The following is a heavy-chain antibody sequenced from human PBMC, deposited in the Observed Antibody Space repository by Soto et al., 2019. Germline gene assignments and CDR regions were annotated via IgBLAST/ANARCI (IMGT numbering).Heavy chain of an antibody. CDR1: GYTFNNYG. V-gene: IGHV1-18*01. CDR2: ISDYNGNT. CDR3: ARDGSYGSGSYGMDV. J-gene: IGHJ6*02. Sequence: QVQLVQSGAEVKKPGASVKVSCKTSGYTFNNYGISWVRQAPGQGLEWMGWISDYNGNTNYPQKFQGRVTMTTDISPTTVNRGLTSPRSDDTAVYYCARDGSYGSGSYGMDVWGRGTTVSVSS. D-gene: IGHD3-10*01.